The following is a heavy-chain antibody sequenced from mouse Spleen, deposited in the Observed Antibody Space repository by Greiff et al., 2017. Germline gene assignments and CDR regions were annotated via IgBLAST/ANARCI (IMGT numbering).Heavy chain of an antibody. Sequence: EVKLVESGGGLVQSGRSLRLSCATSGFTFSDFYMEWVRQAPGKGLEWIAASRNKANDYTTEYSASVKGRFIVSRDTSQSILYLQMNALRAEDTAIYYCARENFYYAMDYWGQGTSVTVSS. V-gene: IGHV7-1*01. CDR2: SRNKANDYTT. CDR3: ARENFYYAMDY. J-gene: IGHJ4*01. CDR1: GFTFSDFY.